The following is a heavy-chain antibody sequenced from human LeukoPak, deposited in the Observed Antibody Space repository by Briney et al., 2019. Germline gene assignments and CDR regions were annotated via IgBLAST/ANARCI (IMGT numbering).Heavy chain of an antibody. CDR3: ARGQFQRDY. J-gene: IGHJ4*02. V-gene: IGHV4-34*01. CDR1: GGSYSGYF. CDR2: VNHSRKT. Sequence: SETLSLTCAVYGGSYSGYFWSWIRQPPGKGLEWIGEVNHSRKTNYNPSLKSRVTISVDTSKNQFSLNLRSVTAADTAVYYCARGQFQRDYWGQGTLVTVSS.